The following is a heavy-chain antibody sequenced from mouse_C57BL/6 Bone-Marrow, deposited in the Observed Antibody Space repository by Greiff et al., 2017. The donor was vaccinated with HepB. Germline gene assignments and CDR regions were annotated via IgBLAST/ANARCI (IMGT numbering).Heavy chain of an antibody. CDR1: GYTFTSYG. J-gene: IGHJ2*01. D-gene: IGHD4-1*01. CDR2: IYPRSGNT. Sequence: VKLKQSGAELARPGASVKLSCKASGYTFTSYGISWVKQRTGQGLEWIGEIYPRSGNTYYNEKFKGKATLTADKSSSTAYMELRSLTSEDSAVYFCARGPGTYFDYWGQGTTLTVSS. V-gene: IGHV1-81*01. CDR3: ARGPGTYFDY.